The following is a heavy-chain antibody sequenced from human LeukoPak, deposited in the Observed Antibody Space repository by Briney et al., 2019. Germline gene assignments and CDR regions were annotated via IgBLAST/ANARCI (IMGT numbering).Heavy chain of an antibody. CDR1: GYTFTRYY. V-gene: IGHV1-69*13. CDR2: IIPIFGTA. Sequence: SVKVSCKASGYTFTRYYIYWVRQAPGQGLEWMGGIIPIFGTANYAQKFQGRVTITADESTSTAYMELSSLRSEDTAVYYCARYTIVGATYYFDYWGQGTLVTVSS. CDR3: ARYTIVGATYYFDY. D-gene: IGHD1-26*01. J-gene: IGHJ4*02.